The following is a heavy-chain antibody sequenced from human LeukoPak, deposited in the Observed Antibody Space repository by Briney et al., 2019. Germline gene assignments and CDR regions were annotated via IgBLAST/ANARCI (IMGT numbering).Heavy chain of an antibody. CDR2: INHSGST. D-gene: IGHD4-17*01. Sequence: PSETLSLTCAVYGGSFSGYYWSWIRQPTGKGLEWIGEINHSGSTNYNPSLKSRVTISVDTSKNQFSLKLSSVTAADTAVYYCARAGFYGDYDDAFDIWGQGTMVTVSS. J-gene: IGHJ3*02. V-gene: IGHV4-34*01. CDR3: ARAGFYGDYDDAFDI. CDR1: GGSFSGYY.